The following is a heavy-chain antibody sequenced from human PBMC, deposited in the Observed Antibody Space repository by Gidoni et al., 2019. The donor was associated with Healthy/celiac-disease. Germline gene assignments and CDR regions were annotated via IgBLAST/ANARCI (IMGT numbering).Heavy chain of an antibody. CDR3: AKAYCSGGSCYAYFDY. J-gene: IGHJ4*02. CDR2: ISVNSGSI. CDR1: GFTFDDYA. V-gene: IGHV3-9*01. D-gene: IGHD2-15*01. Sequence: EVQLVESGGGLVQPGRSLRLSCAASGFTFDDYAMHWVRQAPGKGLEWVSGISVNSGSIGYADSVKGRFTISRDNAKNSLYLQMNSLRAEDTALYYCAKAYCSGGSCYAYFDYWGQGTLVTVSS.